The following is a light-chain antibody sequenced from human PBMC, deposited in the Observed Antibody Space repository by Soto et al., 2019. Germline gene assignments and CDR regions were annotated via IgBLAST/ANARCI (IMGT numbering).Light chain of an antibody. V-gene: IGKV1-33*01. Sequence: DIQMTQSPSSLSASVGDRVTITCHASQDISNYLNWYQQKPGKAPKLLIYDASNLETGVPSRFSGSGSGADFTFTISSLQPEDIATYYCQQYDNLPLTFGGGTLVDIK. CDR1: QDISNY. J-gene: IGKJ4*01. CDR2: DAS. CDR3: QQYDNLPLT.